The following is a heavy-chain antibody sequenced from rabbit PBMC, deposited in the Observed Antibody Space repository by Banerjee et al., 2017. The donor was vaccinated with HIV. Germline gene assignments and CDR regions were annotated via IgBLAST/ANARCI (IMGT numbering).Heavy chain of an antibody. J-gene: IGHJ3*01. CDR2: IYSSSGRT. CDR3: ARNYDL. V-gene: IGHV1S40*01. Sequence: QSLEESGGGLVQPEGSLTLTCTASGFSFSSSYWMSWVRQAPGKGLEWIACIYSSSGRTWYASWAKGRFTISKTSSTTVTLQMTSLTAADTATYFCARNYDLWGQGTLVTVS. CDR1: GFSFSSSYW. D-gene: IGHD2-1*01.